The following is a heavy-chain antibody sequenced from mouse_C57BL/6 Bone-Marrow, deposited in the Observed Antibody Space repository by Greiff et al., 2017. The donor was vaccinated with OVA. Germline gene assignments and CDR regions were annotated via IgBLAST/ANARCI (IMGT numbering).Heavy chain of an antibody. CDR3: ARDHGYSYYYAMDD. Sequence: EVMLVESEGGLVQPGSSMKLSCTASGFTFSDYYMAWVRQVPEKGLEWVANINYDGSSTYYLDSLKSRFIISRDNAKNILYLQMSSLKSEDTATYYCARDHGYSYYYAMDDWGQGTSVTVSS. CDR2: INYDGSST. J-gene: IGHJ4*01. D-gene: IGHD2-3*01. V-gene: IGHV5-16*01. CDR1: GFTFSDYY.